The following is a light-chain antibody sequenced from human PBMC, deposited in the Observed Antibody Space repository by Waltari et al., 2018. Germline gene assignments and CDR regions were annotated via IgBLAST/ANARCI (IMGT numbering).Light chain of an antibody. V-gene: IGKV3-15*01. J-gene: IGKJ5*01. Sequence: IEMTQSPATLSVSPGERATLSCRASQNVGTKLAWYQQKPGLAPRLLIYDAFTRATGIPARFSGSGSGTEFTLTISRLEPEDFAVYYCQHYGSSMITFGQGTRLEMK. CDR1: QNVGTK. CDR2: DAF. CDR3: QHYGSSMIT.